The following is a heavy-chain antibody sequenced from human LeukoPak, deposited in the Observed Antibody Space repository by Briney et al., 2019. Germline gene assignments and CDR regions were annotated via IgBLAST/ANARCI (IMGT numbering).Heavy chain of an antibody. V-gene: IGHV3-53*01. D-gene: IGHD6-13*01. Sequence: GGSLRLSCAASGFTVSSNYMSWVRQAPGKGLEWVSVIYSGSGTYHADSVKGRFTISRDNSKNTLYLQMNSLRAEDTAVYYCARDKNPGIAADWGQGTLVTVSS. CDR3: ARDKNPGIAAD. CDR1: GFTVSSNY. CDR2: IYSGSGT. J-gene: IGHJ4*02.